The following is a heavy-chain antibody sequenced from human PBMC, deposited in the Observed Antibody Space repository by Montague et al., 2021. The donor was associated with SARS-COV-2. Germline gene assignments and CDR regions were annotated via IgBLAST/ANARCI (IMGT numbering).Heavy chain of an antibody. Sequence: SLRLSCAVSGFTFDDYGMSWVRQAPGKGLEWVSGIGRSGDSTAYXXSXKVRFTISRDNAKNSLYLQMNSLRVEDTAFYHCSRGGGMIRGVVDFWGQGILVSVSP. V-gene: IGHV3-20*01. CDR1: GFTFDDYG. CDR3: SRGGGMIRGVVDF. J-gene: IGHJ4*02. CDR2: IGRSGDST. D-gene: IGHD3-10*01.